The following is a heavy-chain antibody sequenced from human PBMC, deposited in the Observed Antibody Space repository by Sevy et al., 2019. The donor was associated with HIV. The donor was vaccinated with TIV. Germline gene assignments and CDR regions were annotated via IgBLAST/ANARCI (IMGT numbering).Heavy chain of an antibody. Sequence: GGSLRLSCSTSGFSFTTYSMHWVRQAPGKGLEWVAVIWYDGSRQKYADSVKGRFTISRDDSKSTLYLQMNALRLEDTAVYFCARGPDTQISLEYVLRSSEWMFRGISFDYWGQGSLVTVSS. CDR3: ARGPDTQISLEYVLRSSEWMFRGISFDY. J-gene: IGHJ4*02. CDR2: IWYDGSRQ. V-gene: IGHV3-30-3*01. D-gene: IGHD3-3*01. CDR1: GFSFTTYS.